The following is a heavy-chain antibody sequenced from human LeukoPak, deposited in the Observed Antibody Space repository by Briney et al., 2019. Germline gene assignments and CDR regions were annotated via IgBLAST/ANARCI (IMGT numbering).Heavy chain of an antibody. CDR3: ARGGSRYGDYGDTDLFDY. CDR1: GYTFTSYD. J-gene: IGHJ4*02. CDR2: MNPNSGNT. Sequence: ASVKVSCKASGYTFTSYDINWVRQATGQGLERMGWMNPNSGNTGYAQKFQGRVTMTRNTSISTAYMELSSLRSEDTAVYYCARGGSRYGDYGDTDLFDYWGQGTLVTVSS. D-gene: IGHD4-17*01. V-gene: IGHV1-8*01.